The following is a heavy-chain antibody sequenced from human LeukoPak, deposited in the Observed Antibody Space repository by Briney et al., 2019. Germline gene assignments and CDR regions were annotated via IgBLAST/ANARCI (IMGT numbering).Heavy chain of an antibody. D-gene: IGHD3-3*01. Sequence: GRSLRLSCVASGFTFGDYSMHWVRQAPGKGLEWVSYISGGGTTKYYASSVKGRFTISRDNAKFVMYLQMNSLRAEDTAVYYCARVASPFGVVISNWFDPWGQGTLVTVTS. V-gene: IGHV3-48*01. J-gene: IGHJ5*02. CDR1: GFTFGDYS. CDR3: ARVASPFGVVISNWFDP. CDR2: ISGGGTTK.